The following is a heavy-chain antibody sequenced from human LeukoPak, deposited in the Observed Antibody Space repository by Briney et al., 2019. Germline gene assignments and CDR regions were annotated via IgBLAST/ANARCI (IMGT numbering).Heavy chain of an antibody. J-gene: IGHJ4*02. CDR1: GYTFTSYY. V-gene: IGHV1-46*01. CDR3: ARGGFMGYDILTGRLYYFDY. CDR2: INPSGGST. Sequence: ASVKVSYKASGYTFTSYYMHWVRQAPGQGLEWMGIINPSGGSTSYAQKFQGRVTMTRDTSTSTVYMELSSLRSEDTAVYYCARGGFMGYDILTGRLYYFDYWGQGTLVTVSS. D-gene: IGHD3-9*01.